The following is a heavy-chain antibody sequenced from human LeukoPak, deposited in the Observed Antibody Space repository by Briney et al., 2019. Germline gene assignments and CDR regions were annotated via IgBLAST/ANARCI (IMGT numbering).Heavy chain of an antibody. D-gene: IGHD2-15*01. CDR1: GFTFSSYG. V-gene: IGHV3-30*18. CDR2: ISYDGSNK. Sequence: PGGSLRLSCAASGFTFSSYGMHWVRQAPGKGLEWVAVISYDGSNKYYADSVKGRFTISRDNSKNTLYLQMNSLRAEDTAVYYCAKDYGGSCDYWGQGILVTVSS. CDR3: AKDYGGSCDY. J-gene: IGHJ4*02.